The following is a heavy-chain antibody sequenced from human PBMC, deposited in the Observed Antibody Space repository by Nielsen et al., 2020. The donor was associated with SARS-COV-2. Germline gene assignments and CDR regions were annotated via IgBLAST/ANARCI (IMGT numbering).Heavy chain of an antibody. J-gene: IGHJ4*02. CDR1: GFTFGDYA. CDR2: IRSKAYGGTT. CDR3: TRYYDFWSGYPDY. V-gene: IGHV3-49*04. D-gene: IGHD3-3*01. Sequence: GGSLRLSCTASGFTFGDYAMSWVRQAPGKGLEWVGFIRSKAYGGTTEYAASVKGRFTISRDDSKSIAYLQMNSLKTEDTAVYYCTRYYDFWSGYPDYWGQGTLVTVSS.